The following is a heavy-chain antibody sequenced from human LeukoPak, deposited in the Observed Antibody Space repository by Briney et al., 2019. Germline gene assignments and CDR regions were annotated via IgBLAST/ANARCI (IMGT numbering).Heavy chain of an antibody. CDR3: AKDLYYYDSSGYFDY. Sequence: GRTLRLSCAASGCTFSSYGMHWVRQAPGKGLEWVAVIWNDGSNKYYADSVKGRFTISRDNSKYTLYLQMNSLRAEDTAVYYCAKDLYYYDSSGYFDYWGQGTLVTVSS. D-gene: IGHD3-22*01. CDR1: GCTFSSYG. V-gene: IGHV3-33*06. J-gene: IGHJ4*02. CDR2: IWNDGSNK.